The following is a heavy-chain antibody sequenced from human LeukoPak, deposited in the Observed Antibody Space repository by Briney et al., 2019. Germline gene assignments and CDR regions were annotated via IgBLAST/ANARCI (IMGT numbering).Heavy chain of an antibody. CDR1: GYTFTSYG. V-gene: IGHV1-18*01. CDR3: ARASDTYYYGSGTFDY. J-gene: IGHJ4*02. D-gene: IGHD3-10*01. Sequence: ASVKVSCKASGYTFTSYGISWARQAPGQGLEWMGWISAYNGNTNYAQKLQGRVTMTTDTSTSTAYMELRSLRSDDTAVYYCARASDTYYYGSGTFDYWGQGTLVTVSS. CDR2: ISAYNGNT.